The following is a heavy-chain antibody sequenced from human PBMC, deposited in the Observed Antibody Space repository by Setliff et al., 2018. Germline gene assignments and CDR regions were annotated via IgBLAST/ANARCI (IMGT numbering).Heavy chain of an antibody. CDR1: GGSISSRSYY. J-gene: IGHJ4*02. Sequence: LSLTCTVSGGSISSRSYYWGWVRQSPGKGLDWIGEINHSGTTNYDPSLEGRISISVDTSKRQFSLKLTSVTAADMAVYYCRFWSGYYKNDYWAQGTLVTVSS. V-gene: IGHV4-39*07. D-gene: IGHD3-3*01. CDR2: INHSGTT. CDR3: RFWSGYYKNDY.